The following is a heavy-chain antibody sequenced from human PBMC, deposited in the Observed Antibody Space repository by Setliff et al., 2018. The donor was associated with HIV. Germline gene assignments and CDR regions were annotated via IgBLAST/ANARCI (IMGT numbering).Heavy chain of an antibody. CDR2: IYYSGST. CDR3: ARRGDSSGYYDAFDV. V-gene: IGHV4-39*07. CDR1: GGSISSNNYY. D-gene: IGHD3-22*01. J-gene: IGHJ3*01. Sequence: SETLSLTYTVSGGSISSNNYYWGWIRQPPGKGLEWIGSIYYSGSTFYNPSLKSRLTISVDTSKNQFSLKLNSVTAADTAMYYCARRGDSSGYYDAFDVWGQGTKVTVSS.